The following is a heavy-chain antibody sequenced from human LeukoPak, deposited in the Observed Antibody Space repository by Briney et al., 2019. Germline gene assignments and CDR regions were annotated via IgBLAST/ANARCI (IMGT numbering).Heavy chain of an antibody. CDR2: TSSSGSSI. V-gene: IGHV3-48*03. J-gene: IGHJ4*02. Sequence: GGSLRLSCAASGFTFSSYEMNWVRQAPGKGREWVSYTSSSGSSIYYADSVKGRFTISRDNAKNSLYLQMNSLRAEDTAVYYCAGGGPEEDYFDYWGQGTLVTVSS. D-gene: IGHD1-14*01. CDR1: GFTFSSYE. CDR3: AGGGPEEDYFDY.